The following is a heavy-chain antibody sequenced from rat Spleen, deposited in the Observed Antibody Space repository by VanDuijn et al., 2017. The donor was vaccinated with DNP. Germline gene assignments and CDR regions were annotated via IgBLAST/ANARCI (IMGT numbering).Heavy chain of an antibody. CDR2: ISYDGSSI. J-gene: IGHJ2*01. Sequence: EVQLVESGGGLVQPGRSLKLSCAASGFTFSAYYMAWVRQAPKKGLEWVATISYDGSSIYYRDSVKGRFIISRDNAKSTLYLHMDSLRSEDTATYYCARPDYWGQGVMVTVSS. CDR3: ARPDY. V-gene: IGHV5-7*01. CDR1: GFTFSAYY.